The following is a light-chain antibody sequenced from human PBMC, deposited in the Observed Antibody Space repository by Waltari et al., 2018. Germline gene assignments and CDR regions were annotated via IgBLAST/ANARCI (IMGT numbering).Light chain of an antibody. CDR1: QSVGRS. V-gene: IGKV3-20*01. J-gene: IGKJ1*01. Sequence: EIVLTQSPGTLSLSPGEGATLSCRASQSVGRSLVGYQQKPGQAPRLLIYGASSRATGSPCRFTGSGSGTDFSLTMSRLGPDDFAVYYCQMYVRLPVTFGQGTKVEI. CDR2: GAS. CDR3: QMYVRLPVT.